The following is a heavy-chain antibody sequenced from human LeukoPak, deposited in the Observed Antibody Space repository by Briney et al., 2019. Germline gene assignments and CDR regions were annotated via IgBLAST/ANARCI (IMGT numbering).Heavy chain of an antibody. V-gene: IGHV3-23*01. CDR2: IIGSSGST. J-gene: IGHJ4*02. CDR1: GFTISNSA. CDR3: AKGAYDYIEMGYFDY. Sequence: PGGSLRLSCAASGFTISNSAMSWVRQAPGKGLEWVSLIIGSSGSTFYADSVKGRFTISRDNSKNTLSLQMNSLRAEDTAVYYCAKGAYDYIEMGYFDYWGQGTLVTVSS. D-gene: IGHD5-12*01.